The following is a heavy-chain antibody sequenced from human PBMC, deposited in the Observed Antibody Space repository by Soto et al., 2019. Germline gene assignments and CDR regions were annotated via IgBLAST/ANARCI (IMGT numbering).Heavy chain of an antibody. CDR1: GLTISGKKY. V-gene: IGHV3-53*01. Sequence: PGGSLRLSCAAFGLTISGKKYVAWVRQAPGKGLEWVSALYDVDGSFYADSVKGRFTTSSDSSKTTVYLQMNDLRPDDTAVYYCETWHEREHAYDVWGQGTTVTVSS. D-gene: IGHD1-1*01. CDR2: LYDVDGS. CDR3: ETWHEREHAYDV. J-gene: IGHJ3*01.